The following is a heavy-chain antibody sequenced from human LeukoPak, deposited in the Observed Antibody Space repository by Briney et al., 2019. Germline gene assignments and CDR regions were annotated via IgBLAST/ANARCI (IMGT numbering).Heavy chain of an antibody. CDR1: GFTVSSNY. CDR2: IYSGGST. D-gene: IGHD3-3*01. Sequence: AGGSLRLSCAASGFTVSSNYMSWVRQAPGKGLEWVSVIYSGGSTYYADSVKGRFTISRDNSKNTLYLQMNSLRAEDTGVYYCARGDFWSVDYYMDVWGKGTTVTVSS. J-gene: IGHJ6*03. CDR3: ARGDFWSVDYYMDV. V-gene: IGHV3-53*01.